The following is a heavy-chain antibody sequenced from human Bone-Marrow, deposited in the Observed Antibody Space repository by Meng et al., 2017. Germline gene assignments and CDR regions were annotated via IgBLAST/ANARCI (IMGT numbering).Heavy chain of an antibody. D-gene: IGHD1-1*01. CDR3: ARTNWEDWYFDL. V-gene: IGHV1-69*01. J-gene: IGHJ2*01. CDR2: IILIFGTA. CDR1: GGTFSSYA. Sequence: QETLVHAGDEVKNTGYAVKVSFKASGGTFSSYAISWVRKAPGEGLEWMGGIILIFGTANYAQQFQGRVTITADESTSTAYMELSSLRSEDTAVYYCARTNWEDWYFDLWGRGTLVTVSS.